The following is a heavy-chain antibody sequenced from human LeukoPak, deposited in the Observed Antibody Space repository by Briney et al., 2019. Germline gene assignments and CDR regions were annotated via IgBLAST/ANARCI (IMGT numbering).Heavy chain of an antibody. V-gene: IGHV1-2*06. J-gene: IGHJ4*02. CDR1: GYTFIDYY. Sequence: GASVKVSCKSSGYTFIDYYIHWVRQAPGQGLEWMGRINPNSGGTNSAQTFQGRFTMTRETSISTAYMELNRLTSDDTAVYYCARDLPSTPNWELDYWGQGTLVTVSS. D-gene: IGHD7-27*01. CDR3: ARDLPSTPNWELDY. CDR2: INPNSGGT.